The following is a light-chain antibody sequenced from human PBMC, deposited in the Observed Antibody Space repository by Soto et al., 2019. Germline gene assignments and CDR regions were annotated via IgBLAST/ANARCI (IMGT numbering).Light chain of an antibody. CDR2: DVS. CDR3: SSYTSSTSDV. V-gene: IGLV2-14*01. CDR1: SSDVGAYHY. J-gene: IGLJ1*01. Sequence: QSALTQPASVSGSPGQSITISCTGTSSDVGAYHYVSWYQQHPGKAPKLMIYDVSNRPSGVSNRFSGSKSGNTASLTISGLQAEDEADYYCSSYTSSTSDVFGTGTQLTVL.